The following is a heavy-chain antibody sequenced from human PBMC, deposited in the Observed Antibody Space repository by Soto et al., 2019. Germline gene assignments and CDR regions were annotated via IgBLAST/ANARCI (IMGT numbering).Heavy chain of an antibody. CDR3: TSDVGHMSLPLFSS. V-gene: IGHV3-15*01. CDR1: GFSFTDAW. Sequence: EVQLVESGGGLVEPGGSLRLSCAASGFSFTDAWMGWVHQAPGKGLEWVGRIKSRTHGGTADFPAPVKGRFSISRDDSKSLLYLQMSSLQTEDTAVYHCTSDVGHMSLPLFSSWGQGTLVTVSS. J-gene: IGHJ5*02. D-gene: IGHD1-26*01. CDR2: IKSRTHGGTA.